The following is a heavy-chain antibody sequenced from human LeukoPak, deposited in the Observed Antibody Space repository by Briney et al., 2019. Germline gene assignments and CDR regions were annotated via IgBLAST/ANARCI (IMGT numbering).Heavy chain of an antibody. CDR1: GFTFNTYD. J-gene: IGHJ4*02. V-gene: IGHV3-23*01. CDR2: ISGSGGNT. Sequence: GGSLRLSCAASGFTFNTYDMSWVRQAPGKGLEWVSCISGSGGNTYYADSVKGRFTVSRDDPHNTLYLQMNSVRAEDTAIYFCARGGVDHYGSGTYYRIYYFDHWGQGALVTVSS. CDR3: ARGGVDHYGSGTYYRIYYFDH. D-gene: IGHD3-10*01.